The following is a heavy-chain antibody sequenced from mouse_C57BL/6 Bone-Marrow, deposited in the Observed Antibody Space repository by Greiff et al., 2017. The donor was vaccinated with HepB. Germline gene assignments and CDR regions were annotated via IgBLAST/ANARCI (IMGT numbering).Heavy chain of an antibody. CDR1: GFTFSSYA. J-gene: IGHJ4*01. CDR2: ISDGGSYT. CDR3: ARDGDGNYAMDY. V-gene: IGHV5-4*01. Sequence: EVKVEESGGGLVKPGGSLKLSCAASGFTFSSYAMSWVRQTPEKRLEWVATISDGGSYTYYPDNVKGRFTISRDNAKNNLYLQMSHLKSEDTAMYYCARDGDGNYAMDYWGQGTSVTVSS. D-gene: IGHD1-2*01.